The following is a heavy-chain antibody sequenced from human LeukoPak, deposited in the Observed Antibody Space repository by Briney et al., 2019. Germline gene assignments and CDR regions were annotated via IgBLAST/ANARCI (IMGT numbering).Heavy chain of an antibody. Sequence: ASVKVSCKASGGTFSSYTVSWVRQAPGQGLEWMGGIIPIFGTANYAQKFQGRVTITTDESTSTAYMELSSLRSEDTAVYYCARDRSFSSPDAFDIWGQGTMVTVSS. J-gene: IGHJ3*02. CDR2: IIPIFGTA. V-gene: IGHV1-69*05. D-gene: IGHD6-6*01. CDR1: GGTFSSYT. CDR3: ARDRSFSSPDAFDI.